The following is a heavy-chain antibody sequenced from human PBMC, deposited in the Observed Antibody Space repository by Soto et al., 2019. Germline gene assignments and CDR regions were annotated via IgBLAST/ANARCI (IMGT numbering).Heavy chain of an antibody. Sequence: GGSLRLSCAASGFTVSSNYMSWVRQAPGKGLEWVSVIYSGGSTYYADSVKGRFTISRDNSKNTLYLQMNSLRAEDTAVYYCARRYYDILTGYGPFDYWGQGTLVTVSS. V-gene: IGHV3-66*01. J-gene: IGHJ4*02. CDR3: ARRYYDILTGYGPFDY. CDR2: IYSGGST. CDR1: GFTVSSNY. D-gene: IGHD3-9*01.